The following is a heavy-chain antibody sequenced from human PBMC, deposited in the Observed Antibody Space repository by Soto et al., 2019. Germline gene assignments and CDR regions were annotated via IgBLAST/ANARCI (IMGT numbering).Heavy chain of an antibody. CDR1: GFTFSSYA. J-gene: IGHJ4*02. CDR3: AKAIAVAGTGDY. D-gene: IGHD6-19*01. CDR2: ISGSGGST. V-gene: IGHV3-23*01. Sequence: GSLRLSCAASGFTFSSYAMSWVRQAPGKGLEWVSAISGSGGSTYYADSVKGRFTISRDNSKNTLYLQMNSLRAEDTAVYYCAKAIAVAGTGDYWGQGTLVTVSS.